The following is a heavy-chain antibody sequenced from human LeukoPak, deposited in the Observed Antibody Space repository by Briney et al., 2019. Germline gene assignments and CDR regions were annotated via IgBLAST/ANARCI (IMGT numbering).Heavy chain of an antibody. CDR2: IKHDGSEK. D-gene: IGHD2-2*01. CDR1: GFTFSSYW. CDR3: ARGLGYCSSTSCPIGY. J-gene: IGHJ4*02. Sequence: GGSLRLSCAASGFTFSSYWMSWVRQAPGKGLEWVANIKHDGSEKYYVDSVKGRFAISRDNAKNSLYLQMNSLRAEDTAVYYCARGLGYCSSTSCPIGYWGQGTLVTVSS. V-gene: IGHV3-7*01.